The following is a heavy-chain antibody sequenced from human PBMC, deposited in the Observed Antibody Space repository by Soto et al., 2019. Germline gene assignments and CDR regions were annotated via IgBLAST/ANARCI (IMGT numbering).Heavy chain of an antibody. CDR1: GGSISSGDYY. Sequence: PSETLSLTCTVSGGSISSGDYYWSWIRQPPGKGLEWIGYIYYSGSTYYNPSLKSRVTISVDTSKNQFSLKLSSVTAADTAVYYWAIGFGEDSNYVGYWGQGSLVTVSS. V-gene: IGHV4-30-4*01. CDR3: AIGFGEDSNYVGY. J-gene: IGHJ4*02. D-gene: IGHD4-4*01. CDR2: IYYSGST.